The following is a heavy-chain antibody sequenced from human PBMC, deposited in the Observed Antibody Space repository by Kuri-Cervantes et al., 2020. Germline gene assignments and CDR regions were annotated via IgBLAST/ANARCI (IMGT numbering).Heavy chain of an antibody. CDR2: INPSGGST. D-gene: IGHD6-19*01. V-gene: IGHV1-46*01. J-gene: IGHJ5*02. CDR1: GYTFTSYY. CDR3: ARIPGIAVASIDNWFDP. Sequence: ASVKVSCKASGYTFTSYYMHWVRQAPGQGLEWMGIINPSGGSTSYAQKFQGRVTMTRDTSTSTVYMELSSLRSEDTAVYYCARIPGIAVASIDNWFDPWGQGTLVTVSS.